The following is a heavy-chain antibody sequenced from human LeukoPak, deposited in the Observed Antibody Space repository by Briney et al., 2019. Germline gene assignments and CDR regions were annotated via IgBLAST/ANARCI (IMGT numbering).Heavy chain of an antibody. J-gene: IGHJ4*02. CDR2: INPNSGGT. Sequence: ASVKVSCKASGYTFTDYYMHWVRQAPGQGLEWMGWINPNSGGTNFAQKFQGRVAMTRDMSISTVYMELGSLRSDDTAVYYCARARWQLVPYFDSWGQGTLVTVSS. V-gene: IGHV1-2*02. CDR3: ARARWQLVPYFDS. D-gene: IGHD6-6*01. CDR1: GYTFTDYY.